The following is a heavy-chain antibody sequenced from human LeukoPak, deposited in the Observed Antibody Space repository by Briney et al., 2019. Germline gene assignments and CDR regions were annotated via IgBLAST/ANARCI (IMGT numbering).Heavy chain of an antibody. J-gene: IGHJ5*02. CDR3: ARCEFCGGDSGWFDP. Sequence: SETLSLTCTVSGASISGSSHYFWGWIRQTPGKGLEWIGSIYYSGITYYTPSLKSRLTISVDTSKNQFSLKLSSVTAADTAVYYCARCEFCGGDSGWFDPWGQGTLVTVSS. CDR1: GASISGSSHYF. D-gene: IGHD2-21*02. V-gene: IGHV4-39*01. CDR2: IYYSGIT.